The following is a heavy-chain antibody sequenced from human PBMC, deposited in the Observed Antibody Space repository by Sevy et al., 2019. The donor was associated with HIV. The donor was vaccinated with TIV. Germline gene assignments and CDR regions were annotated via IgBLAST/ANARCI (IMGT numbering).Heavy chain of an antibody. CDR1: GYAFTGYY. Sequence: ASVKVSCKASGYAFTGYYIHWVRQAPGQGLEWMGRINPISGGTDDSQKFQGRVTMTRDTSISTAYMDMSRLTSDDTAVYDCARAPTDFWTGGMAVWGQGTVVTVSS. CDR3: ARAPTDFWTGGMAV. D-gene: IGHD3-3*01. J-gene: IGHJ6*02. V-gene: IGHV1-2*06. CDR2: INPISGGT.